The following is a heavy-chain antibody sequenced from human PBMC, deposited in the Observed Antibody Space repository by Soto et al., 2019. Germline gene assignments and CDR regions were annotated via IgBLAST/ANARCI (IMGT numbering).Heavy chain of an antibody. CDR3: ASVPRAGASHFDY. V-gene: IGHV3-21*01. J-gene: IGHJ4*02. Sequence: EVQLVESGGGLVKPGGSLRLSCAASGFTFSSYSMNWVRQAPGKGLEWVSSISSSSSYIYYADSVKGRFTISRDNAKNSLELQLNSLRAEDTAVYYCASVPRAGASHFDYWGQGTLVTVSS. CDR1: GFTFSSYS. CDR2: ISSSSSYI. D-gene: IGHD1-26*01.